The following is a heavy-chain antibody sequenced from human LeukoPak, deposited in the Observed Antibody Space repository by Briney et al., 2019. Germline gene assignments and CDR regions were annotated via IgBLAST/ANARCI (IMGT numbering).Heavy chain of an antibody. CDR2: INPNSGGT. Sequence: GASVKVSRKASGYTFTGYYMHWVRQAPGQGLEWMGWINPNSGGTNYAQKFQGRVTMTRDTSISTAYMELSRLRSDDTAVYYCARDYDILTGSLTNYYYYYGMDVWGQGTTVTVSS. D-gene: IGHD3-9*01. V-gene: IGHV1-2*02. J-gene: IGHJ6*02. CDR3: ARDYDILTGSLTNYYYYYGMDV. CDR1: GYTFTGYY.